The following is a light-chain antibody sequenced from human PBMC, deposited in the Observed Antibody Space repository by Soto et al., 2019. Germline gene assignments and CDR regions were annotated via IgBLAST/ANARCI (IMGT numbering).Light chain of an antibody. V-gene: IGKV1-5*01. CDR2: DAY. CDR1: QTISSW. CDR3: QQYDSYSWK. Sequence: EIQMTQSPSTLSASVGDRVTITCRASQTISSWLAWYQQLPGKAPKLLIYDAYTLETGVPSRFSGSGSGTDFTLSISSLQADDFSTYYCQQYDSYSWKFGQGTKVDIK. J-gene: IGKJ1*01.